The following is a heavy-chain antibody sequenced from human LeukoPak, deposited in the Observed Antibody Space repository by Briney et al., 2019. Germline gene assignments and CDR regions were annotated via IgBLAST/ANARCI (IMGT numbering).Heavy chain of an antibody. Sequence: SQTLSLTCTVSNGSINSGGHYRSWIRQHPGQGLEWIAYIYYSGSTYYNPSLKSRVIMSVDTSKNQFSLRLTSVTAADTAIYYCARDRSGYFDFDYWGQGTLVTVSS. J-gene: IGHJ4*02. CDR3: ARDRSGYFDFDY. D-gene: IGHD3-3*01. V-gene: IGHV4-31*03. CDR1: NGSINSGGHY. CDR2: IYYSGST.